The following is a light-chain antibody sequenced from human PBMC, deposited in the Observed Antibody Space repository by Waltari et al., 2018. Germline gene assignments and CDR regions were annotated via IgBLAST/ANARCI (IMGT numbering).Light chain of an antibody. CDR1: SGSIASKY. Sequence: NFMLTQPHSVSESPGETVTISCTRSSGSIASKYVQWFQQRPGSAPTTVIYEDNQRPSGVPDRFSGSIDSSSNSASLTISGLKTEDEADYYCQSYDSSARVFGGGTKLTVL. CDR2: EDN. V-gene: IGLV6-57*03. CDR3: QSYDSSARV. J-gene: IGLJ2*01.